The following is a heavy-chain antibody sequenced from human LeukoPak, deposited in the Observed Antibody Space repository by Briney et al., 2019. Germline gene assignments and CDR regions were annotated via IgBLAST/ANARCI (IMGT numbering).Heavy chain of an antibody. Sequence: SETLSLTCTVSGGSISSYYWSWIRQPPGKGLEWIGYIYYSGSTNYNPSLKSRVTISVDTSKNQFSLRLSSVTAADTAVYYCARISPTHYYGSGSYYPCLAPFDDWGQGTLVTVSS. D-gene: IGHD3-10*01. V-gene: IGHV4-59*01. CDR1: GGSISSYY. CDR3: ARISPTHYYGSGSYYPCLAPFDD. CDR2: IYYSGST. J-gene: IGHJ4*02.